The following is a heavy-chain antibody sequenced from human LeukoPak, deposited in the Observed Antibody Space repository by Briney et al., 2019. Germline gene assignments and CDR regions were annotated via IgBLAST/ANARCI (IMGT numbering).Heavy chain of an antibody. CDR1: GFTFSDYY. V-gene: IGHV3-11*04. J-gene: IGHJ6*02. CDR3: ARLYQPSSSAVDGMDV. CDR2: ISGSGSTI. Sequence: PGGSLRLSCAASGFTFSDYYMSWIRQAPGKGLEWVSYISGSGSTIYYADSVKGRFTISRDNAKNSLYLQMNGLRAEDTAMYYCARLYQPSSSAVDGMDVWGQGTTVTVSS. D-gene: IGHD6-13*01.